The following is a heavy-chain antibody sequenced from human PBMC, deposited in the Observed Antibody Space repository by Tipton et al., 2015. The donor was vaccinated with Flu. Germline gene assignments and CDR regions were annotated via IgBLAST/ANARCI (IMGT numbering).Heavy chain of an antibody. CDR1: GGSVNSDNNY. V-gene: IGHV4-61*02. J-gene: IGHJ6*02. D-gene: IGHD2-15*01. Sequence: TLSLTCTVSGGSVNSDNNYWSWIRQSAGKGLEWIGRIHGSGGSNYNPSLRGRVTISADTSKNQFSLNLRSVTAADTAVYYCARLYTTAGWYYGMDVWGQGTAVTVSS. CDR3: ARLYTTAGWYYGMDV. CDR2: IHGSGGS.